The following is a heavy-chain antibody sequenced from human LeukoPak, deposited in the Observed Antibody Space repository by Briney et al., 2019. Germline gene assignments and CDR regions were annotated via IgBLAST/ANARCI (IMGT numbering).Heavy chain of an antibody. Sequence: GGSLRLSCAASGFTFSNYNMHWVRRAPGKGLGWVALVSYDGNDKYYADSVRGRFTISRDNSRNTLYLQMNSLRTEDTAVYYCANSRFRSLSEGLFDYWGQGTLVTVSS. CDR1: GFTFSNYN. J-gene: IGHJ4*02. CDR2: VSYDGNDK. CDR3: ANSRFRSLSEGLFDY. D-gene: IGHD3-3*01. V-gene: IGHV3-30*01.